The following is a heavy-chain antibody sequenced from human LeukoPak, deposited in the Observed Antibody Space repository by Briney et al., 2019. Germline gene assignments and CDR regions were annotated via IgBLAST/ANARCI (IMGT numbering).Heavy chain of an antibody. V-gene: IGHV3-21*01. CDR3: AGSDTIGYSPREWDYWYFDL. D-gene: IGHD3-22*01. CDR1: GLTFSRYS. Sequence: GGSLRLSCAASGLTFSRYSMNWVRQAPGKGLEWVSSISSGSSYIYYADSVKGRFTISRDNAKKSLYLQMNSLGDEDTAVYYCAGSDTIGYSPREWDYWYFDLWGRGTLVTVSS. CDR2: ISSGSSYI. J-gene: IGHJ2*01.